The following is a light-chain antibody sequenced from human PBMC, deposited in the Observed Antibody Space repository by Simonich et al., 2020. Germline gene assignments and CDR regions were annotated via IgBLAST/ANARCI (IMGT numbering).Light chain of an antibody. Sequence: QSALTQPASVSGSPGQSITISCTGTSSDVGGYNYVSWYQQHPGKAPKLMIYEGSKRPSGVSNRFSGSKSGNTGSLTISGLQAEDEADYYCCSYAGSSTVVFGGGTKLTVL. J-gene: IGLJ2*01. CDR3: CSYAGSSTVV. V-gene: IGLV2-23*01. CDR1: SSDVGGYNY. CDR2: EGS.